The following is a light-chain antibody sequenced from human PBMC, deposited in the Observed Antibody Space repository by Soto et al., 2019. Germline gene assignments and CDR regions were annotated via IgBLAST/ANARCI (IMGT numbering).Light chain of an antibody. CDR1: QYVSNK. V-gene: IGKV3-15*01. J-gene: IGKJ5*01. Sequence: EIVMTQSPATLSVSPGETATLSCRASQYVSNKVAWYQQKPGQAPRLLILGASTRATGVPARFSGSGSGTEFTLSISSLQSEDFAVYYCKQYKEGPPFTFGQGARLEI. CDR3: KQYKEGPPFT. CDR2: GAS.